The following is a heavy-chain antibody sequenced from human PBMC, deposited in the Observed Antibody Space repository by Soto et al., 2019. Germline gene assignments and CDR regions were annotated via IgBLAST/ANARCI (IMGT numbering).Heavy chain of an antibody. Sequence: EVQLVQHGAEVNTPGASLKISCKGSGYSFTSYWSGCVRQMPGKGLEWMGIINPGDYDTRYSPSFQGQVTISADKSISTAYLQWSSLKASDTAMYDCARPKVTSYWYFDLWGRGALVTVS. CDR3: ARPKVTSYWYFDL. CDR1: GYSFTSYW. D-gene: IGHD4-17*01. V-gene: IGHV5-51*03. J-gene: IGHJ2*01. CDR2: INPGDYDT.